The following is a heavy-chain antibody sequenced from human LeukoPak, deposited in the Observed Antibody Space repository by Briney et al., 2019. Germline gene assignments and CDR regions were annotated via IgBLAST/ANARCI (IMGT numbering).Heavy chain of an antibody. D-gene: IGHD4-17*01. CDR1: GFTFGDYY. CDR3: ARAGPDDYGDYGRFSDAFDI. CDR2: ISSSGSTI. J-gene: IGHJ3*02. Sequence: GRSLRLSCAASGFTFGDYYMSWIRQAPGKELEWVSYISSSGSTIYYADSVKGRFTISRDNAKNSLYLQMNSLRAEDTAVYYCARAGPDDYGDYGRFSDAFDIWGQGTMVTVSS. V-gene: IGHV3-11*01.